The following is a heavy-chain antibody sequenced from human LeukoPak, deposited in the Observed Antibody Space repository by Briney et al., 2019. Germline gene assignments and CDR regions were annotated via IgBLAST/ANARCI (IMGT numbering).Heavy chain of an antibody. CDR2: IRYDGSNI. Sequence: GRALRLSRAASVFTLSSYGMYSVRPAPGKGLAGVAFIRYDGSNIYYADSVKGRFTVSRDNSKNTLYLQMKSLRAEDTAVYYCAKGGGYEAQYYYYYLDVWGKGTTVTISS. J-gene: IGHJ6*03. CDR1: VFTLSSYG. V-gene: IGHV3-30*02. D-gene: IGHD5-12*01. CDR3: AKGGGYEAQYYYYYLDV.